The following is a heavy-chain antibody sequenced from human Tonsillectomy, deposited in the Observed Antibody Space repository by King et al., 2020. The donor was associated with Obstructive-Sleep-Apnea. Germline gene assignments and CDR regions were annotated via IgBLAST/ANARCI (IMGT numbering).Heavy chain of an antibody. J-gene: IGHJ4*02. CDR1: GFTFTSYA. D-gene: IGHD6-19*01. V-gene: IGHV3-64*05. CDR2: ISTNGDNT. Sequence: VQLVESGGGLVQPGGSLRLSCSASGFTFTSYAMHWVRQAPGKGLEYVSAISTNGDNTYYADSVKGRFTISRDNSKNTLYFQMSSLRAEDTAVYYCVTGLSDSSGNPTPTFDYWGQRTLVTVSS. CDR3: VTGLSDSSGNPTPTFDY.